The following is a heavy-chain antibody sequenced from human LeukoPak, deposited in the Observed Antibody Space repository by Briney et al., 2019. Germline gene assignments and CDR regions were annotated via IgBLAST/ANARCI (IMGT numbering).Heavy chain of an antibody. CDR3: ARAFLLWFGELYYFDY. V-gene: IGHV3-30*04. CDR1: GFTFSSYA. CDR2: ISYDGSNK. J-gene: IGHJ4*02. Sequence: GRSLRLSCAASGFTFSSYAMHWVRQAPGKGLEWVAVISYDGSNKYYADSVKGRFTISRDNSKNTLYLQMNSLRAEDTAVYYRARAFLLWFGELYYFDYWGQGTLVTVSS. D-gene: IGHD3-10*01.